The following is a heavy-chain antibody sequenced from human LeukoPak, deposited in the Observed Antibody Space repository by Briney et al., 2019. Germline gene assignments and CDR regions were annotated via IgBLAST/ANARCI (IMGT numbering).Heavy chain of an antibody. CDR2: INHSGST. J-gene: IGHJ4*02. D-gene: IGHD2-2*01. CDR1: GGSFSGYC. V-gene: IGHV4-34*01. CDR3: AGDGSSWDYDY. Sequence: PSETLSLTCAVYGGSFSGYCWSWIRQPPGKGLEWIGEINHSGSTNYNPSLKSRVTISVDTSKNQFSLKLSSVTAADTAVYYCAGDGSSWDYDYWGQGTLVTVSS.